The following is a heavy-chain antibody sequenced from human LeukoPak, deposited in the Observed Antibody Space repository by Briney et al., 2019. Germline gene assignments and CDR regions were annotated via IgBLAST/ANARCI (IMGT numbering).Heavy chain of an antibody. CDR1: GFIFSNYW. Sequence: PGGSLRLSCAASGFIFSNYWMTWVRQAPGKGLEWVANIKEDGSEKYYVDSVKGRFTMSRDNAKNSLYLQMNSLRAEDTAVYYCARGNLWFGELVYWGQGTLVTVSS. D-gene: IGHD3-10*01. V-gene: IGHV3-7*01. J-gene: IGHJ4*02. CDR3: ARGNLWFGELVY. CDR2: IKEDGSEK.